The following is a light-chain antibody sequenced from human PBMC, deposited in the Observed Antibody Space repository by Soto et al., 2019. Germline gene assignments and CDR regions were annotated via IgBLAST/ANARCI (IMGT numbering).Light chain of an antibody. V-gene: IGKV3-15*01. J-gene: IGKJ5*01. CDR2: GAS. CDR3: QEYENTPGT. Sequence: EVVMTQSPATLSVPPGERGTLSCRASQSVSSNLAWYQQKPGQAPRLLIYGASTRATGIPARFSGSGSGTDFTLDISRLEPEDFAVYYCQEYENTPGTFGRGTRLQI. CDR1: QSVSSN.